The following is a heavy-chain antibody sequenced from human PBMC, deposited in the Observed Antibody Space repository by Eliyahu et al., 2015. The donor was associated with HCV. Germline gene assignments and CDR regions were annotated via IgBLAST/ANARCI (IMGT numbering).Heavy chain of an antibody. CDR1: GGSISDNHW. CDR2: IFHTGGT. V-gene: IGHV4-4*02. CDR3: ASPGEQLVY. Sequence: QVQLQESGPGLVEPSGTLSLTCAVSGGSISDNHWWTWVRQPPGKGLEWIGEIFHTGGTNYNPSLKSRLTMSVDKSRNQLSLKLSSVTAADTAVYYCASPGEQLVYWGQGTLVTVSS. D-gene: IGHD6-6*01. J-gene: IGHJ4*02.